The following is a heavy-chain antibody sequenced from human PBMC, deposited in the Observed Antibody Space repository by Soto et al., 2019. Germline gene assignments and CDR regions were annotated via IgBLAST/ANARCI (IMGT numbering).Heavy chain of an antibody. CDR3: AKDGRYCSSTSCDTTYGMDV. CDR2: ISYDGSNK. D-gene: IGHD2-2*01. CDR1: GFTFSSYG. V-gene: IGHV3-30*18. J-gene: IGHJ6*02. Sequence: GGSLRLSCAASGFTFSSYGMHWVRQAPGKGLGWVAVISYDGSNKYYADSVKGRFTISRDNSKNTLYLQMNSLRAEDTAVYYCAKDGRYCSSTSCDTTYGMDVWGQGTTVTVSS.